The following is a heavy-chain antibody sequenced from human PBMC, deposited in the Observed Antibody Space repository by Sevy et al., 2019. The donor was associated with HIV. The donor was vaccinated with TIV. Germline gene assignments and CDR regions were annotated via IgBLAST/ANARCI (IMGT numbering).Heavy chain of an antibody. CDR2: ISSSSTYI. Sequence: GGSLRLSCAASGFTFSIYTMNWVRQAPGKGLEWVSSISSSSTYIYYADSVRGRFTISRDNAKNSLYLQMHSLRAEDTAVYYCAREMSSSRGDLDYWGQGTLVTVSS. D-gene: IGHD6-19*01. CDR3: AREMSSSRGDLDY. J-gene: IGHJ4*02. CDR1: GFTFSIYT. V-gene: IGHV3-21*01.